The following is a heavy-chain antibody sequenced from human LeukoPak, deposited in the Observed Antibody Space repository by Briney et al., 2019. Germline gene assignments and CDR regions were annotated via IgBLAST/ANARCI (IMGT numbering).Heavy chain of an antibody. V-gene: IGHV1-8*01. CDR1: GYTFTSYD. J-gene: IGHJ4*02. CDR3: ARSIVGVRKRNDY. D-gene: IGHD1-26*01. CDR2: MSPNSGHT. Sequence: ASVKVSCKASGYTFTSYDIIWVRQASGQGLEWMGWMSPNSGHTGYVQKFQGGVTMTRTTSISTAYMELTSLTSEDSAVYYCARSIVGVRKRNDYWGQGTLVTVSS.